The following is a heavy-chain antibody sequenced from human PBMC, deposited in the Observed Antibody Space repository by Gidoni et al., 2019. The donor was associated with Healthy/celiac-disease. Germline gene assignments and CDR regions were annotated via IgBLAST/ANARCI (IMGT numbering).Heavy chain of an antibody. CDR1: GGSISSYY. D-gene: IGHD3-3*01. Sequence: QVQLQASGPGLVKPSETLSLTSTVSGGSISSYYWSWIRQPAGKGLEWIGRIYTSGSTNYNPSLKSRVTMSVDTSKNQFSLKLSSVTAADTAVYYCASSSYYDFWSGYAFDIWGQGTMVTVSS. J-gene: IGHJ3*02. CDR2: IYTSGST. V-gene: IGHV4-4*07. CDR3: ASSSYYDFWSGYAFDI.